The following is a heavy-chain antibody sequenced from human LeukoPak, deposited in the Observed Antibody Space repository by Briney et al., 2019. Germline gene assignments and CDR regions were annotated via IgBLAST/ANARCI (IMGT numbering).Heavy chain of an antibody. Sequence: SVKVSCKASGGTFSSYAISWVRQAPGQGLEWMGGIIPIFGTANYAQKFQGRVTITADESTSTAYMELSSLRSEDTAVYYCARGSALNYYYDSSGYYSFDYWGQGTLVTVSS. CDR2: IIPIFGTA. D-gene: IGHD3-22*01. CDR1: GGTFSSYA. J-gene: IGHJ4*02. CDR3: ARGSALNYYYDSSGYYSFDY. V-gene: IGHV1-69*13.